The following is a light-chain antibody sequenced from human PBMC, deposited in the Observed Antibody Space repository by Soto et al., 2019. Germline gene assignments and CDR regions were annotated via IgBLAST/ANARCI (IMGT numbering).Light chain of an antibody. CDR3: CSYAGSSTLV. V-gene: IGLV2-23*02. CDR2: EVS. Sequence: ALTQPASVSGSPGQSITISCTGTSSDVASYNLVSWYQQHPGKAPKLMIYEVSERPSGVSNRFSGSKSGNTASLTISGLQAEDEADYYCCSYAGSSTLVFGGGTKVTVL. J-gene: IGLJ2*01. CDR1: SSDVASYNL.